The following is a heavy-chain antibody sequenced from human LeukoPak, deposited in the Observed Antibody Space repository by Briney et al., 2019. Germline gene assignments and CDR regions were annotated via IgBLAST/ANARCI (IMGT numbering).Heavy chain of an antibody. CDR3: ARGFTVTTVDY. Sequence: PGGSLRLSCAASGFTFSTSTMNWVRQAPGKGLEWVSSISGRSSYIYYADSVKGRFTISRDNAKNSLYLQMNSLRAEDTAVYYCARGFTVTTVDYWGQGTLVTASS. D-gene: IGHD4-17*01. CDR2: ISGRSSYI. J-gene: IGHJ4*02. CDR1: GFTFSTST. V-gene: IGHV3-21*01.